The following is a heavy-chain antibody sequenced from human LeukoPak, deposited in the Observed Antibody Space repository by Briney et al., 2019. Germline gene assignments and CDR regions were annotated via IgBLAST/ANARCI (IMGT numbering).Heavy chain of an antibody. J-gene: IGHJ4*02. CDR2: MNPNSGNT. CDR3: ARVVGYCSSTSCYTGFDY. Sequence: GASVKVSCKASGYTFTSYGISWVRQATGQGLEWMGWMNPNSGNTGYAQKFQGRVTMTRNTSISTAYMELSSLRSEDTAVYYCARVVGYCSSTSCYTGFDYWGQGTLVTVSS. CDR1: GYTFTSYG. V-gene: IGHV1-8*02. D-gene: IGHD2-2*02.